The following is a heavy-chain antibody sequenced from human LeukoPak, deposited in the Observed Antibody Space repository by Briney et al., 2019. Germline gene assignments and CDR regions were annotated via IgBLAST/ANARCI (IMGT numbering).Heavy chain of an antibody. J-gene: IGHJ4*02. V-gene: IGHV3-30*18. CDR2: ISYDGSNK. CDR1: GFTFSSYG. CDR3: AKAMVRGVMGAGDFDY. Sequence: GGSLRLSCAASGFTFSSYGMHWVRQAPGKGLEWVAVISYDGSNKYYADSVKGRFTISRDNSENTLYLQMNSLRAEDTAVYYCAKAMVRGVMGAGDFDYWGQGTLVTVSS. D-gene: IGHD3-10*01.